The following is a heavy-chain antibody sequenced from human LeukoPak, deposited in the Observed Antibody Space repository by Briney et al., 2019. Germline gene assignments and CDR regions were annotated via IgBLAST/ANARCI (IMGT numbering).Heavy chain of an antibody. CDR3: ARESKGMGISPSGYFDY. CDR1: GFTVISNY. J-gene: IGHJ4*02. D-gene: IGHD7-27*01. Sequence: GGSLRLSCAASGFTVISNYMSWVRQAPGKGLEWVSVIYSGGSTYYADSVKGRFTISRDNSKNTLYLQMNSLRAEDTAVYYCARESKGMGISPSGYFDYWGQGTLVTVSS. V-gene: IGHV3-53*01. CDR2: IYSGGST.